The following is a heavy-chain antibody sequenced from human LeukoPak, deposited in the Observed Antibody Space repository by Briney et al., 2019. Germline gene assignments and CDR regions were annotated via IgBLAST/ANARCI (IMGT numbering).Heavy chain of an antibody. V-gene: IGHV4-31*03. CDR1: GGSISSGGYY. J-gene: IGHJ3*02. CDR2: ICYSGST. D-gene: IGHD2-15*01. CDR3: ARGAGGGGYGAFGI. Sequence: SETLSPTCTVSGGSISSGGYYWSWIRQHPGKGLEWIGYICYSGSTYYNPSLKSRVTISVDTSKNQFSLKLSSVTAADTAVYYCARGAGGGGYGAFGIWGQGTMVTVSS.